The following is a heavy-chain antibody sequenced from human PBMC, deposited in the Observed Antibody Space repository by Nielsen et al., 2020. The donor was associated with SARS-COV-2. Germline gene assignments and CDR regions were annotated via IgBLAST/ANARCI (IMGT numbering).Heavy chain of an antibody. J-gene: IGHJ6*02. CDR3: ARGNTKDHSLDV. Sequence: SETLSLTCIVSGGSISSSSYYWGWIRQPPGKGLEWIGSIFYSGSTYYNPSLKSRVTISIDTSKNQFSLKLRSVTAADTAVYYCARGNTKDHSLDVWGQGTTVTVSS. CDR1: GGSISSSSYY. CDR2: IFYSGST. D-gene: IGHD2-8*01. V-gene: IGHV4-39*07.